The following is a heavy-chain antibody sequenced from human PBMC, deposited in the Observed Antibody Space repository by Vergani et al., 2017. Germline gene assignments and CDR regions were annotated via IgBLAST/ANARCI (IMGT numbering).Heavy chain of an antibody. CDR2: ISSSSSYI. V-gene: IGHV3-21*04. CDR1: GFTFSSYS. Sequence: EVQLVESGGGLVKPGGSLRLSCAASGFTFSSYSMNWVRQAPGKGLEWVSSISSSSSYIYYADSVKGRFTISRDNAKNSLYLQMNSLRAEDTAVYYCARDHPTIAARHWFDPWGQGTLVTVSS. D-gene: IGHD6-6*01. CDR3: ARDHPTIAARHWFDP. J-gene: IGHJ5*02.